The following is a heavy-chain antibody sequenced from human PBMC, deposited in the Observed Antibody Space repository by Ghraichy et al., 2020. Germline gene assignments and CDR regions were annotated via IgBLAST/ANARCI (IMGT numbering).Heavy chain of an antibody. Sequence: ASVKVSCKASGYSFTNYGIGWVRQAPGQGLEWMGWISGYNGYTYYTENLQGRVTMTTDTSTTTAYMELRSLESDDTAVYYWAGTLSGAGSYYYPYYGMDVWGQGTTVTVSS. CDR2: ISGYNGYT. CDR3: AGTLSGAGSYYYPYYGMDV. D-gene: IGHD3-10*01. V-gene: IGHV1-18*01. CDR1: GYSFTNYG. J-gene: IGHJ6*02.